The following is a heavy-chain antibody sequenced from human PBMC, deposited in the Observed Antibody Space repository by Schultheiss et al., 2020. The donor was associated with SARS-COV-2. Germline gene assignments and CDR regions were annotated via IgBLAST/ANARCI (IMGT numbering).Heavy chain of an antibody. D-gene: IGHD2-15*01. J-gene: IGHJ4*02. CDR3: TTVPYCSGGSCYPPFDY. CDR2: IKSKTDGGTT. Sequence: GGSLRLSCAASGFTFSNAWMSWVRQAPGKGLEWVGRIKSKTDGGTTDYAAPVKGRFTISRDDSKNTLYLQMNSLKTEDTAVYYCTTVPYCSGGSCYPPFDYWGQGTLVTGSS. CDR1: GFTFSNAW. V-gene: IGHV3-15*01.